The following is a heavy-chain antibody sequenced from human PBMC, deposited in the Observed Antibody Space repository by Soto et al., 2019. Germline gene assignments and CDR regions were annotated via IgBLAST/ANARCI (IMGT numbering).Heavy chain of an antibody. J-gene: IGHJ4*02. CDR2: IWYDGSNK. CDR3: ARVSVLDSNYAFYFDY. V-gene: IGHV3-33*01. Sequence: QVQLVESGGGVVQPGRSLRLSCAASGFTFSSYGMQWVRQAPGKGLEWVAVIWYDGSNKYYADSVKGRFTISRDNSKNTMYLQMNSLRAEDTAVYCCARVSVLDSNYAFYFDYWGQGTLVTVSS. D-gene: IGHD4-4*01. CDR1: GFTFSSYG.